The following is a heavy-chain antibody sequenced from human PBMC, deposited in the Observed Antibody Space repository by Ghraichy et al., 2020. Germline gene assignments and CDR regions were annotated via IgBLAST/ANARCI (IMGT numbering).Heavy chain of an antibody. D-gene: IGHD4-11*01. J-gene: IGHJ4*02. CDR2: INSDGTTT. CDR1: GFTFSTYW. Sequence: GESLRLSCAASGFTFSTYWMQWVRQVPGEGLVWVARINSDGTTTNYADSVKGRFTISRDNAKNTLYLQMNSLRTEDTAVYYCTTAGNYRFDNWGRGTLVTVSS. V-gene: IGHV3-74*01. CDR3: TTAGNYRFDN.